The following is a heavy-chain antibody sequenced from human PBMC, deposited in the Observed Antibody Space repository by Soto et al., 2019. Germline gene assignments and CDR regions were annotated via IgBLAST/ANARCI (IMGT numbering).Heavy chain of an antibody. D-gene: IGHD3-16*02. CDR3: ARDYGVRYFEF. Sequence: PGGSLRLSCAASGFSVSGNYMSWVRQAPGKGLEWISIIYSGGDTFYADSVKGRFLISRDISRNTVYLQMDSLTADDTAMYFCARDYGVRYFEFWGPATLVTVSS. V-gene: IGHV3-66*01. J-gene: IGHJ4*02. CDR1: GFSVSGNY. CDR2: IYSGGDT.